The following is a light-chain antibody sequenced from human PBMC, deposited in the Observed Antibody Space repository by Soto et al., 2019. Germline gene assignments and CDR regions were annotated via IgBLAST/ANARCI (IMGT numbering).Light chain of an antibody. V-gene: IGKV3-15*01. CDR1: QSIRSA. CDR3: QQFNDWPRT. CDR2: GSS. J-gene: IGKJ1*01. Sequence: ETVMTQSPAVVSVSPGAGANLSCRASQSIRSALAWYQQKPGQAPRLLIYGSSNRANGVPARFSASGSGTEFTLTITSIQSEDFAVYYCQQFNDWPRTFGQGTKVEIK.